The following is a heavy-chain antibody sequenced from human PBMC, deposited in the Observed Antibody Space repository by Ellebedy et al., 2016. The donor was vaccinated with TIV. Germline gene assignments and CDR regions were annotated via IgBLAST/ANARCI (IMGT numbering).Heavy chain of an antibody. D-gene: IGHD3-16*01. J-gene: IGHJ5*02. V-gene: IGHV3-23*01. CDR3: AIQDNGQAYGFVPP. CDR1: GFNFSSFA. CDR2: ISGYDVST. Sequence: GESLKISXAASGFNFSSFAMNWVRQAPGKGLEWVSGISGYDVSTYYADSVKGRFTISRDNSKNTLYLQMNSLRAENTAVYYCAIQDNGQAYGFVPPWGQGTLVTVSS.